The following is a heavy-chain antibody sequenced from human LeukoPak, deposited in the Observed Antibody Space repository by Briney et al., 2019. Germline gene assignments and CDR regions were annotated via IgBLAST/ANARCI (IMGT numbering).Heavy chain of an antibody. J-gene: IGHJ4*02. CDR2: IYYSGST. D-gene: IGHD2-15*01. CDR3: ARVTCSGGSCYSSGFDY. Sequence: PSETLSLTCTVSGGSISSYYWSWIRQPPGKGLEWIAYIYYSGSTSYNPSLKSRVTISVDTSKNQFSLKLSSVTAADTAVYYCARVTCSGGSCYSSGFDYWGQGTLVTVSS. V-gene: IGHV4-59*01. CDR1: GGSISSYY.